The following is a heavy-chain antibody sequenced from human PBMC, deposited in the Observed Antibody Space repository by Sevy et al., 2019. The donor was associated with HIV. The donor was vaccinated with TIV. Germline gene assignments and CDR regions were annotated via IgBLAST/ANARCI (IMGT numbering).Heavy chain of an antibody. CDR1: GYTFTSYG. D-gene: IGHD3-10*01. V-gene: IGHV1-18*01. CDR2: ISAYNGNT. Sequence: ASVKVSCKASGYTFTSYGISWVRQAAGQGLEWMGWISAYNGNTNYAQKLQGRVTMTTDTSTGTAYMELRSLRSDDTAVYYCARELGITMVRGVIITDYYYYGMDVWGQGTTVTVSS. J-gene: IGHJ6*02. CDR3: ARELGITMVRGVIITDYYYYGMDV.